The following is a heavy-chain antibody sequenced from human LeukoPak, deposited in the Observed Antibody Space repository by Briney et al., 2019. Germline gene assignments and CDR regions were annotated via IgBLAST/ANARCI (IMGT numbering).Heavy chain of an antibody. CDR3: AKRSDDYFDY. CDR2: IRYDGSNK. Sequence: GGSLRLSCAASGFTFSSYGMHWVRQAPGKGLEWVVFIRYDGSNKYYADSVKGRFTISRDNSKNTLYLQMNSLRAEDTAVYYCAKRSDDYFDYWGQGTLVTVSS. V-gene: IGHV3-30*02. CDR1: GFTFSSYG. J-gene: IGHJ4*02.